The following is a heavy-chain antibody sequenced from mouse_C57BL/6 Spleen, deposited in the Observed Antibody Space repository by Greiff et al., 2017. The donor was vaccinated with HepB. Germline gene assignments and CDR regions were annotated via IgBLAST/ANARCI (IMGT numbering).Heavy chain of an antibody. V-gene: IGHV1-18*01. CDR3: ARHHYYGSSYAWFAY. D-gene: IGHD1-1*01. J-gene: IGHJ3*01. CDR1: GYTFTDYN. CDR2: INPNNGGT. Sequence: EVQLQQSGPELVKPGASVKIPCKASGYTFTDYNMDWVKQSHGKSLEWIGDINPNNGGTIYNQKFKGKATLTVDKSSSTAYMELRSLTSEDTAVYYCARHHYYGSSYAWFAYWGQGTLVTVSA.